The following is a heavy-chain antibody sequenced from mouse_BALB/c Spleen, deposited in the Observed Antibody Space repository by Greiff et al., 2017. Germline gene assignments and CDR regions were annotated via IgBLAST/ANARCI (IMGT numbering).Heavy chain of an antibody. CDR2: IYPYNGGT. Sequence: VQLQQSGPELVKPGASVKISCKASGYTFTDYNMHWVKQSHGKSLEWIGYIYPYNGGTGYNQKFKSKATLTVDNSSSTAYMELRSLTSEDSAVYYCARFPIYYGTLYAMDDWGQGTSVTVSS. V-gene: IGHV1S29*02. CDR1: GYTFTDYN. D-gene: IGHD2-1*01. CDR3: ARFPIYYGTLYAMDD. J-gene: IGHJ4*01.